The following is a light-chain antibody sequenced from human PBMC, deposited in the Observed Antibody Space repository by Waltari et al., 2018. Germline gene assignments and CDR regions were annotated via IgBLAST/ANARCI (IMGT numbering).Light chain of an antibody. CDR1: QSVHRY. CDR3: QQRKNWPPLS. J-gene: IGKJ4*01. CDR2: DTS. V-gene: IGKV3-11*01. Sequence: ETVLTQSPATLSLSPGERATLSCRASQSVHRYLAWYQQRPGQAPRLLTYDTSNRATGTPARFRGSGSGTDFTLTISSLEPEDCAVYYCQQRKNWPPLSFGGGTKVEIK.